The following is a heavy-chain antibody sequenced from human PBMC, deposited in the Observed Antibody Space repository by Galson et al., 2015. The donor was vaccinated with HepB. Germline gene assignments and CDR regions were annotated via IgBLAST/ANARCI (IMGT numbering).Heavy chain of an antibody. CDR3: AKDKPSIVGTTRIY. Sequence: SLRLSCAASGFAFSSYAMSWVRQAPGKGLEWVSGISGGGVNTDYADSVKGRFTISRDNSKNMLFLQMNSLIVNDTAGYYCAKDKPSIVGTTRIYWCQGTLVTVSS. CDR2: ISGGGVNT. J-gene: IGHJ4*02. CDR1: GFAFSSYA. D-gene: IGHD1-26*01. V-gene: IGHV3-23*01.